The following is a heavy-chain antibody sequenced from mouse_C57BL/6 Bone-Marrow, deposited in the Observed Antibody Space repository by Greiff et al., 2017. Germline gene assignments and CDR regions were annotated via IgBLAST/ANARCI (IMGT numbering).Heavy chain of an antibody. Sequence: VQLQQSGAELVRPGASVTLSCKASGYTFTDYEMHWVKQTPVHGLEWIGAIDPETGGTAYNQKFKGKATLTADKSSSTAYMELRSLTSEDSAVXYCTGWWGTVVTTPAWCAYWGQGTLVTVSA. CDR3: TGWWGTVVTTPAWCAY. V-gene: IGHV1-15*01. CDR1: GYTFTDYE. D-gene: IGHD2-12*01. CDR2: IDPETGGT. J-gene: IGHJ3*01.